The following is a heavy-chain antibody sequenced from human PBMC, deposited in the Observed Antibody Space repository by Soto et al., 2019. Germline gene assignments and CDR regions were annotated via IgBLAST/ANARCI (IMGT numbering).Heavy chain of an antibody. CDR3: ARQGAVAGTAYYYYGMDV. D-gene: IGHD6-19*01. CDR2: IYYSGST. J-gene: IGHJ6*02. V-gene: IGHV4-39*01. Sequence: SETLSLTCTVTGGSISSSSSYWGLIRQPPGKGLEWIGSIYYSGSTYYNPSLKSRVTISVDTSKNQFSLKLSSVTAADTAVYYCARQGAVAGTAYYYYGMDVWGQGTTVT. CDR1: GGSISSSSSY.